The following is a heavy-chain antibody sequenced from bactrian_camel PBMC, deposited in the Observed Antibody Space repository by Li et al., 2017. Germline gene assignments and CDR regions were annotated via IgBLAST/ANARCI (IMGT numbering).Heavy chain of an antibody. D-gene: IGHD4*01. Sequence: VQLVESGGGSVQAGGSLRLSCTASGFTFSSSDMSRGRQIPEKKREGVAVIRPSGEEQYYADSVKGRFTISRDNAKNTLYLQLNSLKTEDTAMYYCINPTAPQRLEGQGTQVTVS. V-gene: IGHV3S40*01. J-gene: IGHJ4*01. CDR1: GFTFSSSD. CDR2: IRPSGEEQ.